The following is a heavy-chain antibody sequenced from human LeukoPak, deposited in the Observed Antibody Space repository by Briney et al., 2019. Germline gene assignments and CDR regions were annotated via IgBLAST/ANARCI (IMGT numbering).Heavy chain of an antibody. D-gene: IGHD3-10*01. V-gene: IGHV4-39*07. CDR1: GGSISSSSYY. CDR2: IYYSGST. CDR3: ARDSRTMVRGLSP. J-gene: IGHJ5*02. Sequence: SETLSLTCTVSGGSISSSSYYWGWIRQPPGKGLEWIGSIYYSGSTYYNPSLKSRVTISVDTSKNQFSLKLSSVTAADTAVYYCARDSRTMVRGLSPWGQGTLVTVSS.